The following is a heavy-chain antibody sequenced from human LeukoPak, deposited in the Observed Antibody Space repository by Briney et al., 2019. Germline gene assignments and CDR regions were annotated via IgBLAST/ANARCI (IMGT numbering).Heavy chain of an antibody. CDR2: ISGSGGST. V-gene: IGHV3-23*01. J-gene: IGHJ6*02. D-gene: IGHD1-14*01. CDR1: GFTFSSYA. Sequence: GGSLRLSCAASGFTFSSYAMTWARQAPGKGLEWVSTISGSGGSTYYADSVKGRYTISRDNSKNTLFLQVNSLRAEDTAVYYCAKVRTYFYHGLDVWGQGTTVTVSS. CDR3: AKVRTYFYHGLDV.